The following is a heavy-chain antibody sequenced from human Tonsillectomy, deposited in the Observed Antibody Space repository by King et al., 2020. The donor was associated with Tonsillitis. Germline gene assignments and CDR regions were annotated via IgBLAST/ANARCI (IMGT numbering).Heavy chain of an antibody. V-gene: IGHV2-5*02. CDR1: GLSISTSGVG. J-gene: IGHJ4*02. CDR2: IYWDDDK. CDR3: AHRLDGYDWNGCFFDY. Sequence: TLKESGPTLVKPTQTLTLTCTFSGLSISTSGVGVGWIRQPPGKALEWLAVIYWDDDKHYSPSLKSRLTITKDTSKNQVVLTMTNMDPVDTATYHCAHRLDGYDWNGCFFDYWGQGTLVTVSS. D-gene: IGHD1-20*01.